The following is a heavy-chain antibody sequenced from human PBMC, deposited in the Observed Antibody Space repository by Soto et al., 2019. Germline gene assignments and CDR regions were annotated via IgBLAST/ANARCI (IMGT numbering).Heavy chain of an antibody. Sequence: LGESLKISCKGSGYSFTSYWISWVRQMPGKGLEWMGRIDPSDSYTNYSPSFQGHVTISAVNSISTAYLQWSSLKASDTAMYYCATPNRYDFWSMDVWGQGTTVTVSS. J-gene: IGHJ6*02. V-gene: IGHV5-10-1*01. CDR1: GYSFTSYW. CDR3: ATPNRYDFWSMDV. CDR2: IDPSDSYT. D-gene: IGHD3-3*01.